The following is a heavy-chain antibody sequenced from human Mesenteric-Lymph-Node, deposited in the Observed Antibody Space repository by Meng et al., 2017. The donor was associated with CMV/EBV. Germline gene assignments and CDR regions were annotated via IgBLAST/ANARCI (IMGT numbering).Heavy chain of an antibody. Sequence: GESLKISCAASGFTFSTYSMNWVRQAPGKGLEWVANIKPDGSEKNHVDSVKGRFTISRDNAKNSLYLQMNSLRAEDTAVYYCARIGTIAAPSDYWGQGTLVTVSS. CDR3: ARIGTIAAPSDY. CDR2: IKPDGSEK. CDR1: GFTFSTYS. J-gene: IGHJ4*02. V-gene: IGHV3-7*01. D-gene: IGHD2-21*01.